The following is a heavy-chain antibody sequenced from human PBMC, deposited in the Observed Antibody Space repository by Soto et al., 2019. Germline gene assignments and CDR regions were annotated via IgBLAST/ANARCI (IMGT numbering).Heavy chain of an antibody. V-gene: IGHV3-13*01. CDR3: ARGAYSGYDYSYYYYYMDV. CDR2: IGTAGDT. CDR1: GFTFSSYD. Sequence: PGGSLRLSCAASGFTFSSYDMHWVRQATGKGLEWVSAIGTAGDTYYPGSVKGRFTISRENAKNSLYLQMNSLRAGDTAVYYCARGAYSGYDYSYYYYYMDVWGKGTTVTVSS. D-gene: IGHD5-12*01. J-gene: IGHJ6*03.